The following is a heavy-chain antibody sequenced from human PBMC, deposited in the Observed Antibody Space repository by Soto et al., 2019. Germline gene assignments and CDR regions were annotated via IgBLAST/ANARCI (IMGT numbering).Heavy chain of an antibody. CDR3: ARVMYDILTGYYAHDC. CDR2: IYYSGST. CDR1: GGSITSGDYY. Sequence: QVQLQESGPGLVKPSQTLSPTCAVSGGSITSGDYYWGWIRQPPGKGLEWITYIYYSGSTYYNPSLKSRVTISVDTSKNQFSLNLSSVTAADTAVYYCARVMYDILTGYYAHDCWGQGTLVTVSS. D-gene: IGHD3-9*01. J-gene: IGHJ4*02. V-gene: IGHV4-30-4*01.